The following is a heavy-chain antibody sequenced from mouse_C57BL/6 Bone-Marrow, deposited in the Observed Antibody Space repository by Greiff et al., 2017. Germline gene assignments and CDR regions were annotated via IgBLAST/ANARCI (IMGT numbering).Heavy chain of an antibody. Sequence: VQRVESGAELAKPGASVKLSCKASGYTFTSYWMHWVKQRPGQGLEWIGYINPSSGYTKYNQKFKDKATLTADKSSSTAYMQLSSLTYEDSAVYYCATIYYDYDTGYYFDYWGQGTTLTVSS. D-gene: IGHD2-4*01. CDR2: INPSSGYT. CDR1: GYTFTSYW. V-gene: IGHV1-7*01. CDR3: ATIYYDYDTGYYFDY. J-gene: IGHJ2*01.